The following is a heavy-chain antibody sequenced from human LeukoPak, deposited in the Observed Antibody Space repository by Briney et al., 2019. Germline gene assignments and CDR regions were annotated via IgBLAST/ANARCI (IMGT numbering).Heavy chain of an antibody. CDR1: GGSFSGYY. D-gene: IGHD2-15*01. V-gene: IGHV4-34*01. CDR2: INHSGST. Sequence: SEALSLTCAVYGGSFSGYYWSWIRQPPGKGLEWIGEINHSGSTNYNPSLKSRVTISVDTSKNQFSLKLSSVTAADTAVYYCARGSQSLGYCSGGSCRAKIFDYWGQGTLVTVSS. J-gene: IGHJ4*02. CDR3: ARGSQSLGYCSGGSCRAKIFDY.